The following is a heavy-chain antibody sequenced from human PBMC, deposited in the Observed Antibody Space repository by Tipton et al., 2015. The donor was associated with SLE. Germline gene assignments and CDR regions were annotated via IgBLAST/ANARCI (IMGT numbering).Heavy chain of an antibody. Sequence: SLRLSCAASGFTFGDYWMSWVRQAPGKGLEWVANIKEDGSEKYYVDSVKGRFTISRENARNSLYLQMNSLRAEDTALYYCARELLWFTDLSSFDYWGQGTLVTVSS. J-gene: IGHJ4*02. CDR1: GFTFGDYW. CDR3: ARELLWFTDLSSFDY. V-gene: IGHV3-7*03. D-gene: IGHD3-10*01. CDR2: IKEDGSEK.